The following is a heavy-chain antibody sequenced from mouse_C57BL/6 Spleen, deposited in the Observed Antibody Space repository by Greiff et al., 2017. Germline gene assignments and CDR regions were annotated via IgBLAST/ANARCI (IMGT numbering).Heavy chain of an antibody. V-gene: IGHV5-4*01. D-gene: IGHD3-1*01. CDR3: ARDLGYAYYFDY. CDR1: GFTFSSYA. Sequence: EVQLVESGGGLVKPGGSLKLSCAASGFTFSSYAMSWVRQTPEKRLEWVATISDGGSYTYYPDNVKGRFTISRDNAKNNLYLQMSHLKSEDTAMYYCARDLGYAYYFDYWGQGTTLTVSS. J-gene: IGHJ2*01. CDR2: ISDGGSYT.